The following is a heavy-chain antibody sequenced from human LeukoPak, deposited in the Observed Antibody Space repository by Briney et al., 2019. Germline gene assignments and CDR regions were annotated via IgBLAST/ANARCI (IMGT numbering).Heavy chain of an antibody. CDR2: TYYRSKWYN. CDR1: GDSVSSNSAS. D-gene: IGHD1-26*01. CDR3: ARGSTALFDF. V-gene: IGHV6-1*01. J-gene: IGHJ4*02. Sequence: SQTLSLTCVISGDSVSSNSASWNWIRQSPSRGLEWLGRTYYRSKWYNDYAVSVKSRMTINPDTSKNQFSLQLNSVTPEDTAVYHCARGSTALFDFWGQGTLVTVSS.